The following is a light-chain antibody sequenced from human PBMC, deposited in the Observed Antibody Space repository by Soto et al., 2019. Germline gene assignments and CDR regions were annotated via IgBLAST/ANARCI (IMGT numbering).Light chain of an antibody. CDR2: EVS. V-gene: IGLV2-23*02. J-gene: IGLJ1*01. CDR3: CSYAGSSTYV. CDR1: SSDVGSYNL. Sequence: QSVLTQPASVSGAPGQSITISCTGTSSDVGSYNLVSWYQQHPGKAPKLMIYEVSKRPSGVSNRFSGSKSGNPASLTISVLQAEDEADYYCCSYAGSSTYVFGTGTKVTVL.